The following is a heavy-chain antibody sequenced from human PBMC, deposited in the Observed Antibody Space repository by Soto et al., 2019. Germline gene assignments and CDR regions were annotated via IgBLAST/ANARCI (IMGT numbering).Heavy chain of an antibody. V-gene: IGHV3-13*05. J-gene: IGHJ4*02. CDR1: GFTFSFYA. CDR2: IGTAGDP. CDR3: ARGVSGSRGSHAYYFDY. Sequence: GGSLRLSCAASGFTFSFYAMHWVRQATGKGLEWVSAIGTAGDPYYPGSVKGRFTISRENAKNSLYLQMNSLRAGDTAVYYCARGVSGSRGSHAYYFDYWGQGTLVTVSS. D-gene: IGHD3-10*01.